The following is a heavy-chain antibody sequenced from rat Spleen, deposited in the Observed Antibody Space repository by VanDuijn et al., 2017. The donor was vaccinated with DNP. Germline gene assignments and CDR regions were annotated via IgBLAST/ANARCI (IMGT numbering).Heavy chain of an antibody. Sequence: EVQLVESGGGLVQPGRSMKLSCAASGFTFSDYGMAWVRQSPKKGLEWVATIIYDGSSTYYRDSVRGRFTISRDYARSTLYLQMDGLRSEDTATYYCATSSYFGYDYGFAYWGQGTLVTVSS. D-gene: IGHD1-7*01. CDR3: ATSSYFGYDYGFAY. J-gene: IGHJ3*01. V-gene: IGHV5S10*01. CDR2: IIYDGSST. CDR1: GFTFSDYG.